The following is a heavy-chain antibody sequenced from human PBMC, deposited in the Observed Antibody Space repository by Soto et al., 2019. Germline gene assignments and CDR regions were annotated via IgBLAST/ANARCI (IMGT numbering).Heavy chain of an antibody. D-gene: IGHD1-26*01. V-gene: IGHV3-30*18. Sequence: QVQLVESGGGVVQPGRSLRLSCAASGFTFSNYGMHWVRQAPGKGLEWVAAISYDGSNKYYGDSVRGRFTISRENSKNTLYLQMNTLTAEDSAVYYCAKDRLPRQASGCYNSWGQGTLVTVSS. CDR2: ISYDGSNK. CDR1: GFTFSNYG. J-gene: IGHJ4*02. CDR3: AKDRLPRQASGCYNS.